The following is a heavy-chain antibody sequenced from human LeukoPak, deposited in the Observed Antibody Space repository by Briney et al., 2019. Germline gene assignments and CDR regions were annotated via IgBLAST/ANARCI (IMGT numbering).Heavy chain of an antibody. CDR3: ARQILGSAFSFDY. CDR1: GFTFRSYT. V-gene: IGHV3-30*04. CDR2: ILYDGRTT. J-gene: IGHJ4*02. Sequence: PEGSLRLSCAASGFTFRSYTMHWVRRAPGKGLEWVAVILYDGRTTNYAESVRGRFTISRDTSENTLYLQMNNLRPEDTAIYYCARQILGSAFSFDYWGQGTLVTVSS. D-gene: IGHD1-26*01.